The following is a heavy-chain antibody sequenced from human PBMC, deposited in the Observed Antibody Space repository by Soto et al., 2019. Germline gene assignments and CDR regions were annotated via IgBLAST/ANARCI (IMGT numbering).Heavy chain of an antibody. Sequence: QVQLQESGPGLVKPSGTLSLTCAVSGGSISSSNWWSWVRQPPGKGLEWIGKIYHSGSINYNPSLKSRVTISVDKSKNQFSLKLSSVTAADTAVYYCARVYMVRGTIIRYFDYWGQGTLVTVSS. CDR3: ARVYMVRGTIIRYFDY. D-gene: IGHD3-10*01. J-gene: IGHJ4*02. CDR2: IYHSGSI. CDR1: GGSISSSNW. V-gene: IGHV4-4*02.